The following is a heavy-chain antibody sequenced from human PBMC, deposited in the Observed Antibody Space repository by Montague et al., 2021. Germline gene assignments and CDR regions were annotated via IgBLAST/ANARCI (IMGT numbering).Heavy chain of an antibody. D-gene: IGHD2-21*01. CDR1: GFTFSNYW. V-gene: IGHV3-7*01. Sequence: YLRLSCAASGFTFSNYWMSWVRQAPGKGLEWVANIKQDGSEKHYVDSVKGRFTIPRDNAKNSLYLQMNSLRAEDTAVYFCARDQGQGYCGGDCYVGLDYWGQGTLDTVSS. J-gene: IGHJ4*02. CDR2: IKQDGSEK. CDR3: ARDQGQGYCGGDCYVGLDY.